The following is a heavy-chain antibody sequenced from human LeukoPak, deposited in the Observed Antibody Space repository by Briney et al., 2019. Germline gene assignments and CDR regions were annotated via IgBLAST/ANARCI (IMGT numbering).Heavy chain of an antibody. Sequence: GGSLRLSCAASGFTFSSYEMNWVRQAPGKGLEWVSYISSSGSTIYYADSVKGRFTISRDNAKNSLYLQMNSLRAEDTAVYYCARGKSVMGWFDPWGQGTLVTVSS. CDR3: ARGKSVMGWFDP. D-gene: IGHD2-8*01. V-gene: IGHV3-48*03. CDR1: GFTFSSYE. CDR2: ISSSGSTI. J-gene: IGHJ5*02.